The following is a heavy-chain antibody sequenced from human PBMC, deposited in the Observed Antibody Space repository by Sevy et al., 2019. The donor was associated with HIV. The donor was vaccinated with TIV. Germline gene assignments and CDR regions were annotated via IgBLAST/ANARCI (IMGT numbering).Heavy chain of an antibody. CDR1: GGSISSGDYY. J-gene: IGHJ5*02. V-gene: IGHV4-30-4*01. D-gene: IGHD2-2*01. CDR2: IYYSGIT. CDR3: ARYCTRTSPHNWFDP. Sequence: SETLSLTCSVSGGSISSGDYYWTWMRQSPGKGLEWIGYIYYSGITYYNPSLKSRVIISIDTVKNQFSLKLSSVTAAETAVYYCARYCTRTSPHNWFDPWGQVTLVTVSS.